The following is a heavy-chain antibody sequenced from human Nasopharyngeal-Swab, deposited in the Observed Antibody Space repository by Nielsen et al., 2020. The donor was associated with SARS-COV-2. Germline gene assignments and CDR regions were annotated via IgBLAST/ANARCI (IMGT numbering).Heavy chain of an antibody. D-gene: IGHD2-15*01. CDR3: AKTIGYCSGGSCYLDY. CDR2: ISSSSSTI. CDR1: GFTFSSYS. J-gene: IGHJ4*02. Sequence: GESLKISCAASGFTFSSYSMNWVRQAPGKGLEWVSYISSSSSTIYYADSVKGRFTISRDNAKNSLYLQMNSLRAEDTAVYYCAKTIGYCSGGSCYLDYWGQGTLVTVSS. V-gene: IGHV3-48*04.